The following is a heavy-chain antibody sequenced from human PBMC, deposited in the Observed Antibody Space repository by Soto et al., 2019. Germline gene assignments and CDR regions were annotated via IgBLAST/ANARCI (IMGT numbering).Heavy chain of an antibody. CDR2: ISSSSSTI. CDR3: AREMGGYDDYYYYYYMDV. D-gene: IGHD5-12*01. CDR1: GFTFSSYS. V-gene: IGHV3-48*01. Sequence: GGSLRLSCAASGFTFSSYSMNWVRQAPGKGLEWVSYISSSSSTIYYADSVKGRFTISRENAKNSLYLQMNSLRAEDTAVYYCAREMGGYDDYYYYYYMDVWGKGTTVTVSS. J-gene: IGHJ6*03.